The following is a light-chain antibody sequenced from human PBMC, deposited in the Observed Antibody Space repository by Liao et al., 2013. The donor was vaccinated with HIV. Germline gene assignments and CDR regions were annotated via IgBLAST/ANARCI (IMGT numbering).Light chain of an antibody. Sequence: SYELTQPPSVSVSPGQTARITCSGDALPKQYAYWYQQKPGQAPVAVIYYRSDRPSGIPERFSGSNSGNTATLTISGTQAMDEADYYCQVWDFGTNYVFGTGTKVTVL. CDR3: QVWDFGTNYV. CDR2: YRS. J-gene: IGLJ1*01. V-gene: IGLV3-1*01. CDR1: ALPKQY.